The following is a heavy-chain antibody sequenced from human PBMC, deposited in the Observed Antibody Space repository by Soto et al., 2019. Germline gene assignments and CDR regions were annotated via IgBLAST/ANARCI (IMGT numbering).Heavy chain of an antibody. CDR2: ISGSGGST. D-gene: IGHD3-22*01. V-gene: IGHV3-23*01. CDR3: AKGGTYDSSGYYYGY. CDR1: GFTFSSYA. J-gene: IGHJ4*02. Sequence: GGSLRLSCAASGFTFSSYAMSWVRQAPGKGLEWVSAISGSGGSTYYADSVKGRFTISRDNSKNTLYLQMNSLRAEDTAVYYCAKGGTYDSSGYYYGYWGQGTLVTVSS.